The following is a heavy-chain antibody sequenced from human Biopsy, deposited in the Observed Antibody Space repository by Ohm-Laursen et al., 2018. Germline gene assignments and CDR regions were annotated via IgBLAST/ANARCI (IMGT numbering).Heavy chain of an antibody. D-gene: IGHD6-25*01. Sequence: TLSLTCPVSDVSISTYYWSWIRQPPGRGLEWIAHIYYNGDTDYNPSLKSRVTISLDAPKNQFSLKLRSVTAADTAVYYCAREAAIIDPRTRAFDYWGQGTLVTVSS. CDR2: IYYNGDT. CDR3: AREAAIIDPRTRAFDY. CDR1: DVSISTYY. V-gene: IGHV4-59*01. J-gene: IGHJ4*02.